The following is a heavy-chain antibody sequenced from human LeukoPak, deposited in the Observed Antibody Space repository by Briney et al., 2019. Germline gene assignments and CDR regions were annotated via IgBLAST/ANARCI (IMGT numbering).Heavy chain of an antibody. CDR2: ITGDGSST. D-gene: IGHD3-3*01. Sequence: PGGSLRLSCAASGFTFYHYAMHWVRQAPGKGLEWVSLITGDGSSTYYADSVKGRFTISRDNSKSTLYLQMNSLRAEDTAVYYCAKENDFVYWGQGTLVTVSS. J-gene: IGHJ4*02. V-gene: IGHV3-43*02. CDR3: AKENDFVY. CDR1: GFTFYHYA.